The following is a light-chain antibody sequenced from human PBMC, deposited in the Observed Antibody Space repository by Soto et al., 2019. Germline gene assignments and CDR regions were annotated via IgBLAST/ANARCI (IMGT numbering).Light chain of an antibody. CDR3: QQYGSSPPYT. CDR2: GSS. J-gene: IGKJ2*01. V-gene: IGKV3-20*01. CDR1: QSVSKNY. Sequence: EVVLTQSPGTLSLSPGERATLSCRASQSVSKNYFAWYQQKPGQAPRLLICGSSDRATGIPARFSGSGSGPDFTLTISRLEPEDFAVYYCQQYGSSPPYTFGQGTKREI.